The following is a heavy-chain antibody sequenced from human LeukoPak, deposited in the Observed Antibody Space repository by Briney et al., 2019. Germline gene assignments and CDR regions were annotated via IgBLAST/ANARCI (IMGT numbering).Heavy chain of an antibody. CDR3: ARVSGSYASLYYYYGMDV. V-gene: IGHV3-7*01. CDR1: GFTFSSYW. Sequence: PGGSLRLSCAASGFTFSSYWMSWVRQAPGKGLEWVANIKQDGSEKYYVDSVKGRFTISRDSAKNSLYLQMNSLRAEDTAVYYFARVSGSYASLYYYYGMDVWGQGTTVTVSS. D-gene: IGHD3-10*01. J-gene: IGHJ6*02. CDR2: IKQDGSEK.